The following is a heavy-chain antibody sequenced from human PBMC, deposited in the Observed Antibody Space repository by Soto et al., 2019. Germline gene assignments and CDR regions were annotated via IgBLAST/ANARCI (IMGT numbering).Heavy chain of an antibody. CDR3: ASPVDY. J-gene: IGHJ4*02. V-gene: IGHV3-7*01. CDR1: GFTFSNYW. Sequence: LRLSCAASGFTFSNYWMSWVRQAPGKGLEWVANIKQDGSEKNYVDSVKGRFTISRDNTKNSLYLQMNSLRAEDTAVYYCASPVDYWGQGTLVTVSS. CDR2: IKQDGSEK.